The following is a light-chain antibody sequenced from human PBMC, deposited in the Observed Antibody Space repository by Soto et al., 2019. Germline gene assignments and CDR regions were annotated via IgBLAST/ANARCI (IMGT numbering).Light chain of an antibody. V-gene: IGLV2-14*03. J-gene: IGLJ1*01. CDR3: SSYTTSSTVV. Sequence: QSVLTQPPSVSGSPGQSITISCTGTSSDVGGYNFVSWYQQLPGKAPKLMIYEVTSRPSGVSNRFSGSKSGNTASLTISGLQPEDEAEYYCSSYTTSSTVVFGTGTKVTVL. CDR2: EVT. CDR1: SSDVGGYNF.